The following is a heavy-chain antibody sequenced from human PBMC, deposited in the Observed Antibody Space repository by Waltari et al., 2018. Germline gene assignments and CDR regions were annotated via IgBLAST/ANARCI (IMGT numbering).Heavy chain of an antibody. J-gene: IGHJ3*01. D-gene: IGHD3-22*01. CDR1: GFTFDDYA. V-gene: IGHV3-9*03. CDR3: AKVNYDTFWSPFHV. Sequence: EVQLVESGGGLVQPGRSLRLSCRASGFTFDDYAMHWVRQVPGKGLEWVSGISWNSNTILYADSVKGRFTISRDNAKNSLFLQMNSLRDEDMALYYCAKVNYDTFWSPFHVWGQGTMVAVSS. CDR2: ISWNSNTI.